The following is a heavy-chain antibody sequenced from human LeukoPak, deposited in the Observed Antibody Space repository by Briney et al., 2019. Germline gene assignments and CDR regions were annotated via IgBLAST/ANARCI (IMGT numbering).Heavy chain of an antibody. D-gene: IGHD2-2*02. CDR1: GYTFTSYY. Sequence: ASVKVSCKASGYTFTSYYMHWVRQAPGQGLEWMGIINASSSATSYAQRFQGRVTMTRDMSTSTVYMELSSLRSEDTAVYYCARGPAAIQDNWFDPWGQGTLVTVSP. CDR3: ARGPAAIQDNWFDP. CDR2: INASSSAT. J-gene: IGHJ5*02. V-gene: IGHV1-46*01.